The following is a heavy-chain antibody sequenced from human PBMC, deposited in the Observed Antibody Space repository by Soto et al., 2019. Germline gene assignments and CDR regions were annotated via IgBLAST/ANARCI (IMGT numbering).Heavy chain of an antibody. CDR2: IYYSGST. CDR3: ARSVDP. V-gene: IGHV4-59*06. Sequence: SETLSLTCRVSGGSISSYYWSWIRQPPGKGLEWIGYIYYSGSTYYNPSLKSRVTISVDTSKNQFSLKLSSVTAADTAVYYCARSVDPWGQGTLVTVSS. J-gene: IGHJ5*02. CDR1: GGSISSYY.